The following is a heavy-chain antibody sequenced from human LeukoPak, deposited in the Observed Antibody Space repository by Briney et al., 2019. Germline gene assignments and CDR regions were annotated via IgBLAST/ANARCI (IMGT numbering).Heavy chain of an antibody. CDR2: ISSSSSLI. Sequence: GGSLRLSCAASGFTFSSSDMDWARQAPGKGLEWVASISSSSSLIYYTDSVKGRFTISRDNAKNLLYLQMNSLRAEDTAVNFCAKEGRSSTPGYWGQGTLVTVSS. V-gene: IGHV3-21*01. CDR1: GFTFSSSD. CDR3: AKEGRSSTPGY. J-gene: IGHJ4*02. D-gene: IGHD6-13*01.